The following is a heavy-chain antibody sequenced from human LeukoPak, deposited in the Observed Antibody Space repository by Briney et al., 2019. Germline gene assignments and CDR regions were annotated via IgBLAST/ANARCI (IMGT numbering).Heavy chain of an antibody. CDR2: ISSSSSYI. D-gene: IGHD3-10*01. Sequence: GGSLRLSCAASGFTFSSYSMNWVRQAPGKGLEWVSSISSSSSYIYYADSVKGRFTISRDNAKNSLYLQMNSLRAEDTAVYYCARDTAPGLLWFGETPDYWGQGTLVTVSS. CDR3: ARDTAPGLLWFGETPDY. J-gene: IGHJ4*02. CDR1: GFTFSSYS. V-gene: IGHV3-21*01.